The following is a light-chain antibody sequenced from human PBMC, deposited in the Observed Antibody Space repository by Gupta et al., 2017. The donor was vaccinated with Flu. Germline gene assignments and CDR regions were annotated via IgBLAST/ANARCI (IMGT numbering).Light chain of an antibody. CDR2: GAS. J-gene: IGKJ1*01. CDR1: QSVRSSQ. Sequence: EVALTQSPGTLSRSPGESAIPSCRASQSVRSSQLTWYQQKPGQAPRLLIYGASSRATGIPDRFSGSGSGTDFTLTISRLEPEDFAVYYCQQYVSSPWTFGQGTKVEIK. V-gene: IGKV3-20*01. CDR3: QQYVSSPWT.